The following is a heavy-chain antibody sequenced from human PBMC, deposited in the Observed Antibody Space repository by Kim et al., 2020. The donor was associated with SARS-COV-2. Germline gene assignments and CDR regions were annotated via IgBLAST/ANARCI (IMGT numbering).Heavy chain of an antibody. Sequence: TSPDSVKGRFPTSRDKAKNTLYLKMNSLRAEDTAVYYCAREGHYGANFDYWGQGPLVTVSS. D-gene: IGHD4-17*01. V-gene: IGHV3-74*01. J-gene: IGHJ4*02. CDR3: AREGHYGANFDY.